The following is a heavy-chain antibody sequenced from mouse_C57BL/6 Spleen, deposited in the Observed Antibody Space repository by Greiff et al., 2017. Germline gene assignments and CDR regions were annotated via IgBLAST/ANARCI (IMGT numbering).Heavy chain of an antibody. D-gene: IGHD3-2*02. J-gene: IGHJ2*01. CDR2: IYPGNSDT. CDR3: TRGDSSGSFDY. Sequence: VQLQQSGTVLARPGASVKMSCKTSGYTFTSYWMHWVKQRPGQGLEWIGAIYPGNSDTSYNQKFKGKAKLTAATSASTAYMELSSLTNEDSAVYYCTRGDSSGSFDYWGQGTTLTVSS. CDR1: GYTFTSYW. V-gene: IGHV1-5*01.